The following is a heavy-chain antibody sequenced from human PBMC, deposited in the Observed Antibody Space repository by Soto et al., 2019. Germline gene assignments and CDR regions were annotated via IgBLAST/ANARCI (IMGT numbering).Heavy chain of an antibody. CDR1: GGSISSYY. Sequence: LSLTCTVSGGSISSYYWSWIRQPPGKGLEWIGYIYYSGSTNYNPSLKSRVTISVDTSKNQFSLKLSSVTAADTAVYYCARGGGYCSGGSCYGWFDPWGQGTLVTVSS. D-gene: IGHD2-15*01. V-gene: IGHV4-59*01. J-gene: IGHJ5*02. CDR3: ARGGGYCSGGSCYGWFDP. CDR2: IYYSGST.